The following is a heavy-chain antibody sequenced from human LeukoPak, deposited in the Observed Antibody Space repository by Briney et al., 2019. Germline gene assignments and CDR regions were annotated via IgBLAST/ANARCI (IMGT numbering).Heavy chain of an antibody. CDR2: IYYSGST. D-gene: IGHD4-17*01. J-gene: IGHJ4*02. CDR1: GGSFSGYY. Sequence: SETLPLTCAVYGGSFSGYYWSWIRQPPGKGLEWIGYIYYSGSTNYNPSLKSRVTISVDTSKNQFSLKLSSVTAADTAVYYCARGGRGVLRYWGQGTLFTVSS. V-gene: IGHV4-59*12. CDR3: ARGGRGVLRY.